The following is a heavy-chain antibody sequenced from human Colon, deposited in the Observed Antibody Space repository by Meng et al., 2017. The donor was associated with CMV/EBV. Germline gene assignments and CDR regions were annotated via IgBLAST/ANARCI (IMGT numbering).Heavy chain of an antibody. V-gene: IGHV3-43D*03. J-gene: IGHJ4*02. CDR1: GFTFDYFA. D-gene: IGHD6-19*01. CDR3: SKNRTTFASGWFDF. Sequence: GESLKISCVAPGFTFDYFAMHWVRQAPGKGLEWVSLISGDSVTTYYGDSVCGRFTISRDNSKKSPYLQMDFLGPEDTAMYFCSKNRTTFASGWFDFWGQGTMVTVSS. CDR2: ISGDSVTT.